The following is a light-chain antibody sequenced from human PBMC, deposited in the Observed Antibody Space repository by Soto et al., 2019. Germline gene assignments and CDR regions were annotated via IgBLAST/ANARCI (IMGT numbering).Light chain of an antibody. CDR2: YAS. V-gene: IGKV3-15*01. CDR3: QQYNDWPPIT. Sequence: EIIMTQSPATLSVSPGERATLSCRASHSVSNNLAWYQQKPGQAPRLLIYYASTRATGIPARFSGSGSGTEFTLTISSLQSEDFALYDCQQYNDWPPITFGQVTRLEVK. CDR1: HSVSNN. J-gene: IGKJ5*01.